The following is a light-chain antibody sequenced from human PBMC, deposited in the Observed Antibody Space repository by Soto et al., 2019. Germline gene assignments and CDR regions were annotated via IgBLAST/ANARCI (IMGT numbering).Light chain of an antibody. CDR1: QGIGNY. V-gene: IGKV1-27*01. Sequence: DIQMTQSPSSLSASVGDRVTITCRASQGIGNYLAWYQQRPGKVPKLLIYAASTLQSGVPSRFSGSGSGPDFTLTISSRQPEDVATYYCQKYDHATLTFGGGTKVEIK. J-gene: IGKJ4*01. CDR3: QKYDHATLT. CDR2: AAS.